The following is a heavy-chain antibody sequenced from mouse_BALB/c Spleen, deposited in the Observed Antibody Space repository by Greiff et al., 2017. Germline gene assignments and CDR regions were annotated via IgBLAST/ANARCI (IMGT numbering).Heavy chain of an antibody. D-gene: IGHD1-1*01. CDR3: AKPLYYGSSYGAMDY. V-gene: IGHV2-6-5*01. Sequence: QVQLKESGPGLVAPSQSLSITCTVSGFSLTDYGVSWIRQPPGKGLEWLGVIWGGGSTYYNSALKSRLSISKDNSKSQVFLKMNSLQTDDTAMYYCAKPLYYGSSYGAMDYWGQGTSVTVSS. CDR2: IWGGGST. CDR1: GFSLTDYG. J-gene: IGHJ4*01.